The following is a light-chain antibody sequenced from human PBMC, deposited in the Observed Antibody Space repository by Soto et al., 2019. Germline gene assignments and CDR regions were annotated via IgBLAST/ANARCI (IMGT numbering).Light chain of an antibody. CDR3: LQVYTSQLT. Sequence: DIVMTQSPDSLAVSLGERATINCKSSQNILSSSNHKNFLGWYQQKPGQPPKLVIYWASTRGSGVPDRFSGSGSWTDFTLTISRLQPEDVAVYYCLQVYTSQLTCGRGTKVEIK. V-gene: IGKV4-1*01. CDR1: QNILSSSNHKNF. CDR2: WAS. J-gene: IGKJ4*01.